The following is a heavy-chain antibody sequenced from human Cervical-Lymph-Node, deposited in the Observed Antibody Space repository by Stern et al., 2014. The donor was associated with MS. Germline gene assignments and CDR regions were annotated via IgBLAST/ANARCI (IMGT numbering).Heavy chain of an antibody. Sequence: QVQLVQSGPGVSQPGASVRVSCKASGYTFTTPNYGIAWVLEAPGRGLEWMGWISSYNGNTVYAQKLQDRVTMTTDTSTSTAYMELRSLRSDDTAFYYCARERLRDFNDYHFDSWGQGTLVTVSS. CDR1: GYTFTTPNYG. D-gene: IGHD4-11*01. J-gene: IGHJ4*02. V-gene: IGHV1-18*01. CDR2: ISSYNGNT. CDR3: ARERLRDFNDYHFDS.